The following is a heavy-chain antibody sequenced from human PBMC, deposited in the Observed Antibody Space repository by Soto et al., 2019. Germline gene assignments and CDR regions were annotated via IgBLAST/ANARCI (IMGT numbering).Heavy chain of an antibody. CDR1: GLTVSSSY. J-gene: IGHJ5*02. Sequence: EVQLVESGGGLVQPGGSLRLSCAASGLTVSSSYMSWVRQAPGKGLEWVSLIYSAGGTHYADSVTGRFTISRDNSKNSLYLQMNSLRAEDTAVYYCTRGYCSSTNCYVNWFEPWGQGTRVTGSS. CDR3: TRGYCSSTNCYVNWFEP. V-gene: IGHV3-66*01. CDR2: IYSAGGT. D-gene: IGHD2-2*01.